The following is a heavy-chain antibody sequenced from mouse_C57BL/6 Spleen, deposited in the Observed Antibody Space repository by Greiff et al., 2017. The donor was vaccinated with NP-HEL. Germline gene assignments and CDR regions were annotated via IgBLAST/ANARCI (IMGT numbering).Heavy chain of an antibody. D-gene: IGHD1-1*01. Sequence: EVKLVESGGGLVKPGGSLKLSCAASGFTFSDYGMHWVRQAPEKGLEWVAYISSGSSTIYYADTVKGRFTISRNNAKNTLFLQMTRRRSEDTAMYYCARPDYGSSFQAWFAYWGQGTLVTVSA. CDR3: ARPDYGSSFQAWFAY. J-gene: IGHJ3*01. CDR2: ISSGSSTI. CDR1: GFTFSDYG. V-gene: IGHV5-17*01.